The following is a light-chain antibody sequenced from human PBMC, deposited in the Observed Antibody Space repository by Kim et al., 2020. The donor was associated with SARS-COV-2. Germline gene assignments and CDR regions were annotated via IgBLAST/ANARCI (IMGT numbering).Light chain of an antibody. CDR3: QTWGTGIHWV. J-gene: IGLJ3*02. CDR1: SGHSSYA. Sequence: VKLPCTLSSGHSSYAIAWHQQQPEKGPRYLMKLNSDGSHSKGDGIPDRFSGSSSGAERYLTISSLQSEDEADYYCQTWGTGIHWVFGGGTQLTVL. CDR2: LNSDGSH. V-gene: IGLV4-69*01.